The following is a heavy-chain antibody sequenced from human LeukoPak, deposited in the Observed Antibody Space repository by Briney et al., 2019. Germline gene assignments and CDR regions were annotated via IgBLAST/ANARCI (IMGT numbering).Heavy chain of an antibody. CDR2: IHHSGST. Sequence: SETLSLTCAVYGGSFSGYYWSWVRQPPGKGLECIGEIHHSGSTNYNPSLKSRVTISVDTSKNQFSLKLSSVTAADTAVYYCARQGYCTSTTNCSNAFDIWGQGTMVTVSS. D-gene: IGHD2-2*01. CDR3: ARQGYCTSTTNCSNAFDI. V-gene: IGHV4-34*01. J-gene: IGHJ3*02. CDR1: GGSFSGYY.